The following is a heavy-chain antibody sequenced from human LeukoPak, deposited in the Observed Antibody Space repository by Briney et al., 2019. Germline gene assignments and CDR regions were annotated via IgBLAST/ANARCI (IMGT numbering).Heavy chain of an antibody. J-gene: IGHJ3*02. D-gene: IGHD3-16*01. CDR2: VYHSGST. V-gene: IGHV4-30-2*01. CDR1: GVSISTGGYS. CDR3: AGADSRRGTSNGDTLDI. Sequence: PSQTLSLTCAVSGVSISTGGYSWSWIRQPPGKGLVWIGYVYHSGSTYYNPSLKSRVTISVDRSKNLFSLKLTSVTAADTAMYYCAGADSRRGTSNGDTLDIWGQGTTVTVSS.